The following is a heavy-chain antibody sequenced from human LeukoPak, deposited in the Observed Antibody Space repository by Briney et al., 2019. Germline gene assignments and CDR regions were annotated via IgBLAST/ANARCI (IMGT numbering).Heavy chain of an antibody. Sequence: PSVKVSCKASGYTFTAYLLHWVRQAPGQGLEWMGWINPNRGETDYAQNFQGRVTMTRDTSINTAYMDLNRLRPDDTAVYYCVRSPTSGTYYNRPYYFDYWGQGTLVTVSS. J-gene: IGHJ4*02. V-gene: IGHV1-2*02. CDR1: GYTFTAYL. CDR2: INPNRGET. CDR3: VRSPTSGTYYNRPYYFDY. D-gene: IGHD3-10*01.